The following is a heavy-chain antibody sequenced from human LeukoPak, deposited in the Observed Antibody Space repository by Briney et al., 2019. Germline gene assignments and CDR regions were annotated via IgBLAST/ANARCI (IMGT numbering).Heavy chain of an antibody. V-gene: IGHV4-59*08. D-gene: IGHD2-15*01. CDR2: IYYSGST. CDR1: GGSISSYY. CDR3: ARHAWGGHDPFAPFDY. J-gene: IGHJ4*02. Sequence: SETLSLTCTVSGGSISSYYWSWIRQPPGKGLEWIGYIYYSGSTNYNPSLKSRVTISVDTSKNQSSLKLSSVTAADTAVYYCARHAWGGHDPFAPFDYWGQGTLVTVSS.